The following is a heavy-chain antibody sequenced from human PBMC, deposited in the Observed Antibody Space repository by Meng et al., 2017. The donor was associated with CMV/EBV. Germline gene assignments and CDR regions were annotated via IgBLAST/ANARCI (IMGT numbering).Heavy chain of an antibody. Sequence: GGSLRLSCATSGFTFSSYAMHWVRQAPGKGLEWMAFISYDGSNKYYADSVKGRFTISRDNSKNTLYLQMNSLRAEDTAVYYCARDKGVSYPYDAFDIWGQGTMVTVSS. J-gene: IGHJ3*02. V-gene: IGHV3-30*04. CDR2: ISYDGSNK. CDR1: GFTFSSYA. D-gene: IGHD1-26*01. CDR3: ARDKGVSYPYDAFDI.